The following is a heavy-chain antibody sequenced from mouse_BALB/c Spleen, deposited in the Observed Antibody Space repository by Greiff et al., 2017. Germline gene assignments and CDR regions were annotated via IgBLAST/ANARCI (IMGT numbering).Heavy chain of an antibody. V-gene: IGHV5-6-3*01. D-gene: IGHD1-2*01. CDR1: GFTFSSYG. J-gene: IGHJ1*01. CDR3: ARDRTAPHWYFDV. CDR2: INSNGGST. Sequence: EVQVVESGGGLVQPGGSLKLSCAASGFTFSSYGMSWVRQTPDKRLELVATINSNGGSTYYPDSVKGRFTISRDNAKNTLYLQMSSLKSEDTAMYYCARDRTAPHWYFDVWGAGTTVTVSS.